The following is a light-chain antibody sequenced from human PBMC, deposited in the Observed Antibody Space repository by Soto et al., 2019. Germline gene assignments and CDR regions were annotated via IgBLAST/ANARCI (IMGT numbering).Light chain of an antibody. J-gene: IGKJ2*01. CDR1: RHIIRF. Sequence: DIRMTQSPSSLSASVGDRVSITCQASRHIIRFINWFQQKPGKAPRLLIYDGSILESRVPSRFNGSGSETHFTLSINSLQPEDTATYFCLQYHYRQYTFGQGTMVEI. CDR3: LQYHYRQYT. CDR2: DGS. V-gene: IGKV1-33*01.